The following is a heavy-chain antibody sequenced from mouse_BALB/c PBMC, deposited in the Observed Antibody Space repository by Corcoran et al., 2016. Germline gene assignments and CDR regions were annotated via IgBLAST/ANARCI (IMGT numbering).Heavy chain of an antibody. Sequence: QVTLKESGPGILQPSQTLSLTCSFSGFSLRTSGMGVGWIRQPSVKGLEWLAHIWWDDDKRYNPALKSRLTISKDTSSNQVFLKIASVDTADTATYYCARIEGAYDGNYDYAMDYWGQGTSVTVSS. V-gene: IGHV8-8*01. CDR3: ARIEGAYDGNYDYAMDY. CDR2: IWWDDDK. D-gene: IGHD2-10*01. J-gene: IGHJ4*01. CDR1: GFSLRTSGMG.